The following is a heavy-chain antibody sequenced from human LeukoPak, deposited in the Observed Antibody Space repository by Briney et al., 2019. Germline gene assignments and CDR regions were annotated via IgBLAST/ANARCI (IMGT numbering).Heavy chain of an antibody. Sequence: GRSLRLSCTASGFTFGNYVMHWVRQAPGKGLEWVSGIGWNSGTIGYADSVKGRFTISRDNAKNSLYLQMNSLRAEDTAVYYCARGYYYDSSGYWAPHAFDIWGQGTMVTVSS. V-gene: IGHV3-9*01. CDR1: GFTFGNYV. CDR2: IGWNSGTI. D-gene: IGHD3-22*01. CDR3: ARGYYYDSSGYWAPHAFDI. J-gene: IGHJ3*02.